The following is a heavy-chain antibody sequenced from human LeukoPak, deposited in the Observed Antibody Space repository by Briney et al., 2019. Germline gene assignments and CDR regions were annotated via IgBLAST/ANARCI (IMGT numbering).Heavy chain of an antibody. V-gene: IGHV1-18*01. Sequence: GASVKVSCKASGYTFTSYGISWVRQAPGQGLEWMGWISAYNGNTNYAQKLQGRVTMTTDTSTSTAYMELRSLRSDDTAVYYCARVVLGSGSYQVWFDPWGQGTLVTVSS. CDR3: ARVVLGSGSYQVWFDP. J-gene: IGHJ5*02. CDR1: GYTFTSYG. CDR2: ISAYNGNT. D-gene: IGHD3-10*01.